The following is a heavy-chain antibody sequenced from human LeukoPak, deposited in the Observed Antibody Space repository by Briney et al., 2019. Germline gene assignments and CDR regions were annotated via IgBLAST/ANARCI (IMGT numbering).Heavy chain of an antibody. CDR2: ISDSGGST. J-gene: IGHJ3*02. V-gene: IGHV3-23*01. Sequence: PGGTLRLSCAASGFTFSSYGMSWVRQAPGKGLEWVSDISDSGGSTHYADSVKGRFTISRDNSKNTLYLQMSSLRAEDTAVYYCAKDPSYYYDSSGYSVPTDTWGQGTMVTVSS. CDR1: GFTFSSYG. CDR3: AKDPSYYYDSSGYSVPTDT. D-gene: IGHD3-22*01.